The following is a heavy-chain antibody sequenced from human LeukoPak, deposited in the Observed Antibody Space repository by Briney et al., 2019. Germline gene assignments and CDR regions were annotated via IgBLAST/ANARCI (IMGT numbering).Heavy chain of an antibody. CDR3: ARGKNGDSLFDY. CDR2: ISGSGGTT. J-gene: IGHJ4*02. D-gene: IGHD4-17*01. Sequence: GGSLRLSCAASGFTFSNYAMSWVRQAPGKGLEWVSTISGSGGTTYYADSVKGRLTISRDNSKNTLSLQMNSLRAEDTAVYYCARGKNGDSLFDYWGQGTLVTVSS. CDR1: GFTFSNYA. V-gene: IGHV3-23*01.